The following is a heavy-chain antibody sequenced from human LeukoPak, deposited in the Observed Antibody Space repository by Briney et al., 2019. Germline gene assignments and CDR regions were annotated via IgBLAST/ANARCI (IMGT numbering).Heavy chain of an antibody. J-gene: IGHJ5*02. CDR1: GFTFSSYA. D-gene: IGHD2-2*02. CDR2: ISSNGGST. V-gene: IGHV3-64*01. CDR3: ARRTIRLIVVVPAAIFPWFDP. Sequence: GGSLRLSCAASGFTFSSYATHWVRQAPGKGLEYVSAISSNGGSTYYANSVKGRFTISRDNSKNMLYLQMGSLRAEDMAVYYCARRTIRLIVVVPAAIFPWFDPWGQGTLVTVSS.